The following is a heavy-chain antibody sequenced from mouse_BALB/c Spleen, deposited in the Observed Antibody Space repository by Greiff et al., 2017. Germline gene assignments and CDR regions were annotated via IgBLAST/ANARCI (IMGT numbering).Heavy chain of an antibody. D-gene: IGHD1-1*01. Sequence: VKLVESGPGLVAPSQSLSITCTVSGFSLTGYGVNWVRQPPGKGLEWLGMIWGDGSTDYNSALKSRLSISKDNSKSQVFLKMNSLQTDDTAKYYCARDGHYYGSSSYYIDYWGQGTTLTVSS. V-gene: IGHV2-6-7*01. CDR3: ARDGHYYGSSSYYIDY. J-gene: IGHJ2*01. CDR2: IWGDGST. CDR1: GFSLTGYG.